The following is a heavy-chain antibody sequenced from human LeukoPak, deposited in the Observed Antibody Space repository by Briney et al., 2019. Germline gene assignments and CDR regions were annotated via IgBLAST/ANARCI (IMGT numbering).Heavy chain of an antibody. V-gene: IGHV3-30*18. Sequence: PGGSLRLPCAASGFTFSSYGMHWVRQAPGKGLEWVAVISYGGSNKYYADSVKGRFTISRDNSKNTLYLQMNSLRAEDTAVYYCAKDWRGITTYYFDYWGQGTLVTVSS. J-gene: IGHJ4*02. CDR3: AKDWRGITTYYFDY. D-gene: IGHD3-3*01. CDR2: ISYGGSNK. CDR1: GFTFSSYG.